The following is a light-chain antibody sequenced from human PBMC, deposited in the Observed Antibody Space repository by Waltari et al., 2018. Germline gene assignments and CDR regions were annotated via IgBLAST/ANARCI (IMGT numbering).Light chain of an antibody. V-gene: IGLV2-14*03. J-gene: IGLJ2*01. Sequence: QSALTQPASVSGSPGQSITISCAGTSSDIGSYNFVSWYQHHPGKSPKLIIYDFSNRPSGVSDRFSGSKSGNTASLTISGLQADDEATYYCNSYTTGSSLTVIFGGGTKLTVL. CDR1: SSDIGSYNF. CDR3: NSYTTGSSLTVI. CDR2: DFS.